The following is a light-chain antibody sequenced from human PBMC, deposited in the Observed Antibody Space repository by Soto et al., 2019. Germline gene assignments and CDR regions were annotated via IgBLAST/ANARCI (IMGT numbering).Light chain of an antibody. CDR1: QGISNY. V-gene: IGKV1-27*01. Sequence: DIQMTQSPSSLSASVRDRVTITCRASQGISNYLAWYQQKPGKVPKLLIYAASTLQSGVPSRFSGSGSGKYFTLTISSLQPEDVATYYCQKYDRAPWTFGQGTKVEIK. CDR2: AAS. CDR3: QKYDRAPWT. J-gene: IGKJ1*01.